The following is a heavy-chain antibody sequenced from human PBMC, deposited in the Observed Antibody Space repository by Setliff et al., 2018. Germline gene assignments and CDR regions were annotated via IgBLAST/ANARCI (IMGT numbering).Heavy chain of an antibody. Sequence: PGGSLRLSCAASGFTFRSYSMNWVRQAPGEGLDWVSTVDGSGYSTFYADSVKGRFTISRDNSKNTLYLQMNSLRAEDTAVYYCAKGSRDDWESAYWGQGTQVTVSS. D-gene: IGHD3-9*01. V-gene: IGHV3-23*01. CDR2: VDGSGYST. CDR1: GFTFRSYS. J-gene: IGHJ4*02. CDR3: AKGSRDDWESAY.